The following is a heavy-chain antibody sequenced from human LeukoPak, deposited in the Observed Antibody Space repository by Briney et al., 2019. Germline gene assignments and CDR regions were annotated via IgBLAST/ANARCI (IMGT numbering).Heavy chain of an antibody. CDR2: IYYSGST. Sequence: SETLSLTCTVPGGSISSYYWSWIRQPPGKGLEWIGYIYYSGSTNYNPSLKSRVTISVDTSKNQFSLKLSSVTAADTAVYYCAGSVVVVAATFDPWGQGTLVTVSS. CDR3: AGSVVVVAATFDP. V-gene: IGHV4-59*08. CDR1: GGSISSYY. J-gene: IGHJ5*02. D-gene: IGHD2-15*01.